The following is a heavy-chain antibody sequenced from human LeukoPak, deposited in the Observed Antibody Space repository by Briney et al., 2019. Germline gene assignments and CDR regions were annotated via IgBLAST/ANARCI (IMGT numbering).Heavy chain of an antibody. CDR1: GFTFSSYA. CDR3: ASLRRLDY. J-gene: IGHJ4*02. V-gene: IGHV3-30*04. D-gene: IGHD1-14*01. Sequence: GGSLRLSCAASGFTFSSYAMHWVRQAPGKGLEWVAVISYDGSNKYYADSVKGRFTISRDNSKNTLYLQMNSLRAEDTAVYYCASLRRLDYWGQGTLVTVSS. CDR2: ISYDGSNK.